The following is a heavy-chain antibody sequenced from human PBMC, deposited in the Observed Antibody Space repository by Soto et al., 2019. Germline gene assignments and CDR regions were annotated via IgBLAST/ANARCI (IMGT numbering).Heavy chain of an antibody. CDR3: ATDSCNVDV. CDR2: ILYDGSDK. J-gene: IGHJ6*03. Sequence: QLQLVESGGGVVQPGRSLRLSCAASGFTFSSYGMHWVRQAPGKGLEWVAVILYDGSDKYYADSVKGRFTISRDNYKNTLYLQINSLRAEDTAVYYCATDSCNVDVWGKWTTVTVSS. CDR1: GFTFSSYG. V-gene: IGHV3-30*03.